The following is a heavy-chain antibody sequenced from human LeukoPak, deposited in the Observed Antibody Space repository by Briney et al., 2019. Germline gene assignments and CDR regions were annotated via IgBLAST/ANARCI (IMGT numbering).Heavy chain of an antibody. D-gene: IGHD2-2*01. CDR2: IRYDGSNK. CDR1: GFTFSSYG. Sequence: PGGSLRLSCAASGFTFSSYGMHWVRQAPGKGLEWVAFIRYDGSNKYYADSVKGRFTISRDNSKNTLYLQMNSLRAEDTAVYYCAKTGYCSSTSCSNPPFADYWGQGTLVTVSS. CDR3: AKTGYCSSTSCSNPPFADY. V-gene: IGHV3-30*02. J-gene: IGHJ4*02.